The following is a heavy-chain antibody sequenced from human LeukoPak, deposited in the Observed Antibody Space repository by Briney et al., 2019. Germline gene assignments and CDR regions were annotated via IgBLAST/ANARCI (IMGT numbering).Heavy chain of an antibody. CDR3: ARGWGYMDV. CDR1: GYTFTNYD. Sequence: ASVKVSCKASGYTFTNYDINWVRQATGQGLEWMGYKNPNSGNSAYAQKFQGRVTITTDASISTAYMELSGLRSEDTAVYYCARGWGYMDVWGKGTTVTVSS. V-gene: IGHV1-8*01. J-gene: IGHJ6*03. CDR2: KNPNSGNS. D-gene: IGHD1-26*01.